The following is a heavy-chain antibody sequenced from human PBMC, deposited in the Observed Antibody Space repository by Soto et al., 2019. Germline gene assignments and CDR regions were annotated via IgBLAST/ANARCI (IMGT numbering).Heavy chain of an antibody. Sequence: ASVKVSCKASGYTFTSYGISWVRQAPGQGLEWMGWINPNSGGTNYAQKFQGWVTMTRDTSISTAYMELSRLRSDDTAVYYCARSGVLYGSGSYYNASENWFDPWGQGTLVTVSS. J-gene: IGHJ5*02. CDR1: GYTFTSYG. D-gene: IGHD3-10*01. CDR3: ARSGVLYGSGSYYNASENWFDP. CDR2: INPNSGGT. V-gene: IGHV1-2*04.